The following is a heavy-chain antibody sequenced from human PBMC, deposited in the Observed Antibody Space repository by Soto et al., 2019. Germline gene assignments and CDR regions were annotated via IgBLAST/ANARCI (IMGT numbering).Heavy chain of an antibody. Sequence: QEQLVQSGAEVKKPGASVKVSCKASGYTFTSYDINWVRQATGQGLEWMGWMNPNSGNTGYAQKFQGRVTMTRNTSISTAYMELGSLTSEDTAVYYCARVILSSPYEMNWFGPWGQGTQVTVSS. D-gene: IGHD6-6*01. CDR1: GYTFTSYD. CDR2: MNPNSGNT. V-gene: IGHV1-8*01. J-gene: IGHJ5*02. CDR3: ARVILSSPYEMNWFGP.